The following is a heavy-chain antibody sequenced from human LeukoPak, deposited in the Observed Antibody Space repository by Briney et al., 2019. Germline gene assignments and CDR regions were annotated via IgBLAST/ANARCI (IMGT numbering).Heavy chain of an antibody. J-gene: IGHJ4*02. Sequence: GGSLRLSCAASGFSFSDYAMHWVRQAPGKGLEWVSVFYASGSTYYTDSVKGRFTISRDISKNSLHLQMNSLRPEDTAVYYCAAKGNGYTGIYVFAHWGQGTLITVSS. CDR3: AAKGNGYTGIYVFAH. CDR1: GFSFSDYA. D-gene: IGHD5-12*01. CDR2: FYASGST. V-gene: IGHV3-66*01.